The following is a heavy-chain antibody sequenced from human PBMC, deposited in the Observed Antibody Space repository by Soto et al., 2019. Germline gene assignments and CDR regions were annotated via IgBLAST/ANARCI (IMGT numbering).Heavy chain of an antibody. CDR2: ISGNGGST. CDR3: ARDRRGYGMDV. D-gene: IGHD1-26*01. CDR1: GVTFSSYA. Sequence: PGGSCRLSCAASGVTFSSYALHGVRQAPGKGLEYVSAISGNGGSTYYAKSVKGGFTISRDNSKNTVYLQMGSLRAEDMAVYYCARDRRGYGMDVWGQGTTVTVSS. V-gene: IGHV3-64*01. J-gene: IGHJ6*02.